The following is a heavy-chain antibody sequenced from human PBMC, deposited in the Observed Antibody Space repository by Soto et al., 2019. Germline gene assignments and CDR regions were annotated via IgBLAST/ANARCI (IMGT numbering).Heavy chain of an antibody. J-gene: IGHJ3*01. CDR1: GFTFYNYA. V-gene: IGHV3-23*01. Sequence: EVQLLESGGGLVRPGGSLRLSCAASGFTFYNYAMNWVRQATGKGLEWVSTISGGGDGTYYADSVKGRFTISRDNSRNTVYLQMNSLRAEDTAVYYCAKKGLGSLATYCTTGDCHYAFDVWGQGTLVTFSS. D-gene: IGHD2-8*01. CDR3: AKKGLGSLATYCTTGDCHYAFDV. CDR2: ISGGGDGT.